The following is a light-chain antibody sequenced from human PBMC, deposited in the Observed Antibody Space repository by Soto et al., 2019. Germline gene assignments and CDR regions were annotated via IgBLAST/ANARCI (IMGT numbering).Light chain of an antibody. J-gene: IGKJ1*01. CDR3: QQYNSYAWT. Sequence: DIQMTQSPSTLSASVGDRVTITCRASRSISTLLAWYQQKPGNAPKLLIYKASSLESGVPSRFSGSGSGTEFTLTINSLQPDDFATYYCQQYNSYAWTFGQGTKVEVK. CDR1: RSISTL. V-gene: IGKV1-5*03. CDR2: KAS.